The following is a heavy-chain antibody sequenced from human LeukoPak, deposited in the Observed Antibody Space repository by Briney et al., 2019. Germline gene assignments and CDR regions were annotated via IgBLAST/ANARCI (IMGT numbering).Heavy chain of an antibody. CDR3: ASEARIQLWYYYYYYYMDV. V-gene: IGHV3-23*01. Sequence: QPGGSLRLSCAASGFTFSSYGMSWVRQAPGKGLEWVSGISGSGGRTYFADSVKGRFTISRDNSKNTLYLQMNSLRAEDTAVYYCASEARIQLWYYYYYYYMDVWGKGTTVTVSS. CDR2: ISGSGGRT. D-gene: IGHD5-18*01. CDR1: GFTFSSYG. J-gene: IGHJ6*03.